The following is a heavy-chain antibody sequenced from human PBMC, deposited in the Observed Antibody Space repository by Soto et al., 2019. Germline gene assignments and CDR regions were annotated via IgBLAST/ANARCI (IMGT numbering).Heavy chain of an antibody. V-gene: IGHV5-51*01. J-gene: IGHJ4*02. CDR1: GYSFTNYW. D-gene: IGHD3-16*01. CDR2: IYPGDSDA. Sequence: PGESLKISCKASGYSFTNYWTGWVRQMPGKGLEWVGIIYPGDSDARYSPSFQGRVSISVDKAINTAYLQWSSLKASDSAMYYCGRHFYDYLDTWGRGTLVTVSS. CDR3: GRHFYDYLDT.